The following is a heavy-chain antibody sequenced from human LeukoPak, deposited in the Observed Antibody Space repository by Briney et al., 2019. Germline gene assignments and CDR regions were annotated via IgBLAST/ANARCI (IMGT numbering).Heavy chain of an antibody. CDR1: GASISSGGYS. CDR3: TRGHISSCPDF. Sequence: KPSETLSLTCTVSGASISSGGYSWSWIRQHPGKGLEWIGYIYYSGSTYYNPSLKSRVSISVDTSKNQFSLKLTSVTVADTAKYYCTRGHISSCPDFWGQGTLVTVSS. CDR2: IYYSGST. J-gene: IGHJ4*02. D-gene: IGHD6-13*01. V-gene: IGHV4-31*03.